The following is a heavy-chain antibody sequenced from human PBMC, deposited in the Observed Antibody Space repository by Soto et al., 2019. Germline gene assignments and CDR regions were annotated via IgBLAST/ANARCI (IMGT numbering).Heavy chain of an antibody. CDR2: IHNSGIT. CDR1: GGSISSGGDY. J-gene: IGHJ4*02. V-gene: IGHV4-31*03. D-gene: IGHD6-19*01. CDR3: ARQKQWPSPFDD. Sequence: QVQLQESGPGLVKPSQTLSLTCTVSGGSISSGGDYWNWIRQHPGKGLEWIGYIHNSGITDYNPALKSRVIISVDTSTNPSSLKLSSVTAADTAVYYCARQKQWPSPFDDWGQGTLVTVSS.